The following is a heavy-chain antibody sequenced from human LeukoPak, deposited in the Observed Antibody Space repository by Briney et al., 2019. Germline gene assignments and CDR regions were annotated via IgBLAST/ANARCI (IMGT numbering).Heavy chain of an antibody. CDR2: ISGDGANT. V-gene: IGHV3-23*01. CDR1: GFIFSNYA. CDR3: AKDNRNSGVYDYVWGSYRSNWFDP. Sequence: GGSLRLSCAASGFIFSNYAMSWVRQAPGKGLECVSVISGDGANTYYADSVKGRFTISRDNSKNTLYLQMTSLRGEDTAVYYCAKDNRNSGVYDYVWGSYRSNWFDPWGQGTLVTVSS. J-gene: IGHJ5*02. D-gene: IGHD3-16*02.